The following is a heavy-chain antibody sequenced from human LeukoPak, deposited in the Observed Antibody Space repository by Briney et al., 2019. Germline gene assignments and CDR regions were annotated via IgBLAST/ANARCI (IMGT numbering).Heavy chain of an antibody. CDR2: LRGNGDA. J-gene: IGHJ4*02. CDR3: AKASWVSTADAVL. D-gene: IGHD3-16*01. V-gene: IGHV3-23*01. CDR1: GFTFSSYA. Sequence: GGSLRLSCVASGFTFSSYAMSWVRETPARGLEWVSSLRGNGDAFYADSVKGRFTPARDESRNTVYLQLTKLRVEDTAIYYCAKASWVSTADAVLWGQGTVVTVSS.